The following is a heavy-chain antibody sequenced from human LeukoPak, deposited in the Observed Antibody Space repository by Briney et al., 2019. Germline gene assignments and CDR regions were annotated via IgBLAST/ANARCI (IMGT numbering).Heavy chain of an antibody. CDR2: ISWNSGSI. V-gene: IGHV3-9*01. Sequence: GRSLRLSCAASGFTFDDYAMHWVRQAPGKGLEWVSGISWNSGSIGYADSVKGRFTISRDNAKNSLYLQMNSLRAEDTAVYYCASRTGGNADYWGQGTLVTVSS. CDR3: ASRTGGNADY. CDR1: GFTFDDYA. J-gene: IGHJ4*02. D-gene: IGHD4-23*01.